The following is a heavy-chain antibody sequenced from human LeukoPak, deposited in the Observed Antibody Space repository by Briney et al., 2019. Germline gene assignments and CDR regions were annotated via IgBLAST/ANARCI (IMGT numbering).Heavy chain of an antibody. CDR1: GYSFTSYW. Sequence: GESLKISCKDSGYSFTSYWIGWVRQMPGKGLEWMGIIYPGDSATRYSPSFQGQVTITADNTISTAYLQWSILKASDTAMYYCARRRWEVYYDFWSGYYFDYWGQGTLVTVSS. D-gene: IGHD3-3*01. CDR3: ARRRWEVYYDFWSGYYFDY. V-gene: IGHV5-51*01. J-gene: IGHJ4*02. CDR2: IYPGDSAT.